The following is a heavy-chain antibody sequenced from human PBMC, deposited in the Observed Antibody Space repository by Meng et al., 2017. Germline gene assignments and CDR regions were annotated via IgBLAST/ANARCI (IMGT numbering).Heavy chain of an antibody. Sequence: QVQLVQAGAEVKKPGASVKFSCKAFGYTFTGYYMHWVRQAPGQGLEWMGRINPNSGGTNYAQKFQGRVTMTRDTSISTAYMELSRLRSDDTAVYYCARDLNYYDSSGYSSLFDYWGQGTLVTVSS. CDR1: GYTFTGYY. J-gene: IGHJ4*02. CDR3: ARDLNYYDSSGYSSLFDY. CDR2: INPNSGGT. V-gene: IGHV1-2*06. D-gene: IGHD3-22*01.